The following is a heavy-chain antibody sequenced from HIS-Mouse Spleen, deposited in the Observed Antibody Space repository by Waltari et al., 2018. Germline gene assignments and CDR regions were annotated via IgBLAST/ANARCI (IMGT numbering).Heavy chain of an antibody. V-gene: IGHV4-39*01. CDR2: IYYSGST. CDR3: ARTGTTSYYFDY. J-gene: IGHJ4*02. D-gene: IGHD1-1*01. Sequence: QLQLQESGPGLVKPSETLSLTCTVSGGSISRSSYYWGWIRQPPGKGMEWIGSIYYSGSTYYNPSLKSRVTISVDTSKNQFSLKLSSVTAADTAVYYCARTGTTSYYFDYWGQGTLVTVSS. CDR1: GGSISRSSYY.